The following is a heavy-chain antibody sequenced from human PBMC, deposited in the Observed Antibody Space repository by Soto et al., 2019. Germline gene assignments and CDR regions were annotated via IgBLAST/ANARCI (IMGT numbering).Heavy chain of an antibody. V-gene: IGHV4-30-2*01. CDR3: ARVERTLSTPFAYGMDV. Sequence: QLQLQESGSGLVKPSQTLSLTCTVSGGSINSSGYSWIWIRQHPGKGLEWIGSIYHTGNTFYNPSLQSRVTISVDQSKNQFSLSLGSVTAADTAMYYCARVERTLSTPFAYGMDVWGQGTTVTVSS. D-gene: IGHD2-2*01. J-gene: IGHJ6*02. CDR1: GGSINSSGYS. CDR2: IYHTGNT.